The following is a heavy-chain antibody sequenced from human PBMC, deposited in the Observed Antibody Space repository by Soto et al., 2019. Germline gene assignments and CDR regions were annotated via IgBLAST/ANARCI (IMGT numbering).Heavy chain of an antibody. V-gene: IGHV1-18*01. J-gene: IGHJ6*02. CDR3: ATGGQAPYYYYGMDV. Sequence: QVQVVQSGDEVKKPGASVKVSCKASGYTFTNYGFSWVRQAPGQGLEWMGWISGYNGNTKYAEKFQGRVTMTTDTSTSTAHIELTSLRSDDTAVYYLATGGQAPYYYYGMDVWAQGTAVTVSS. CDR2: ISGYNGNT. CDR1: GYTFTNYG.